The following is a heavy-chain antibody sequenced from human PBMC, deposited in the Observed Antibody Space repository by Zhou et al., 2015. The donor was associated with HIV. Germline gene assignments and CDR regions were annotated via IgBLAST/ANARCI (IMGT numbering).Heavy chain of an antibody. J-gene: IGHJ6*02. V-gene: IGHV1-2*04. CDR2: INPNSGGT. D-gene: IGHD6-19*01. CDR1: GGTFSSYT. Sequence: QVQLVQSGAEVKKPGSSVKVSCKASGGTFSSYTISWVRQAPGQGLEWMGWINPNSGGTNYAQKFQGWVTMTRDTSISTAYMELSRLRSDDTAVYYCARVFGEGNVADPSYGMDVWGQGTTVTVSS. CDR3: ARVFGEGNVADPSYGMDV.